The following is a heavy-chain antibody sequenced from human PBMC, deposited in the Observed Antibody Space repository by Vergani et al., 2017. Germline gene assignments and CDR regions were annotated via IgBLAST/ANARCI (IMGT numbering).Heavy chain of an antibody. CDR1: GGSITYGAFY. CDR3: ARCFRDEGMIYGGTVENWFDP. V-gene: IGHV4-39*01. Sequence: QLQLQESGPGLVKPSETLFLTCTVSGGSITYGAFYWGWIRQSPGKGLEWIGSIYYSENKFYNPSLESRVTLSIDTTKNQFSLKLKSVTAADTAVYYCARCFRDEGMIYGGTVENWFDPLGQGTLVTVSS. CDR2: IYYSENK. D-gene: IGHD3-22*01. J-gene: IGHJ5*02.